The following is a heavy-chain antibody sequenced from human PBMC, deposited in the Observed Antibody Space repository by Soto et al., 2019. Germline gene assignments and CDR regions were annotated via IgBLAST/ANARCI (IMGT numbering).Heavy chain of an antibody. D-gene: IGHD6-13*01. CDR3: ARAIAAAGTAEIYYYYYYMDV. CDR1: GYTFTSYG. V-gene: IGHV1-18*01. CDR2: ISAYNGNT. J-gene: IGHJ6*03. Sequence: ASVNVSCKASGYTFTSYGISWLRQAPGQGLEWMGWISAYNGNTNYAQKLQGRVTMTTDTSTSTAYMELRSLRSDDTAVYHCARAIAAAGTAEIYYYYYYMDVWGKGTTVTVSS.